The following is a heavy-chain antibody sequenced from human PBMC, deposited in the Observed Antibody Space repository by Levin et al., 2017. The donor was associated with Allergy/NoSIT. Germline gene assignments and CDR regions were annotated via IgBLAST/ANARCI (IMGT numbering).Heavy chain of an antibody. CDR2: IYYSGST. Sequence: SQTLSLTCTVSGGSVSSGSYYWSWIRQPPGKGLEWIGYIYYSGSTNYNPSLKSRVTISVDTSKNQFSLKLSSVTASDTAVYYCAREGAAAALELGRLDYYYGMDVWGQGPTLTVSS. CDR1: GGSVSSGSYY. CDR3: AREGAAAALELGRLDYYYGMDV. V-gene: IGHV4-61*01. J-gene: IGHJ6*02. D-gene: IGHD6-13*01.